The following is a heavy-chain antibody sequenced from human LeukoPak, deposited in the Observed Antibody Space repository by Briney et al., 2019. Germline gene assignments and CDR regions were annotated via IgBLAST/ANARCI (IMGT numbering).Heavy chain of an antibody. CDR1: GGTFSSYA. J-gene: IGHJ4*02. V-gene: IGHV1-69*13. D-gene: IGHD6-6*01. CDR2: IIPIFGTA. CDR3: ARHEYSSSLEFDY. Sequence: SVKVSCKASGGTFSSYAISWVRQAPGQGLEWMGGIIPIFGTANYAHKFQGRVTITADESTSTAYMELSSLRSEDTAVYYCARHEYSSSLEFDYWGQGTLVTVSS.